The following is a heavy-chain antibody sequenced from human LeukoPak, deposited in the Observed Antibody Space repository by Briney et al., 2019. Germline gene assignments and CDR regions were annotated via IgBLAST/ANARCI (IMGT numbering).Heavy chain of an antibody. J-gene: IGHJ4*02. CDR1: GGSIGKTSYY. Sequence: SETLSLTCTVSGGSIGKTSYYWGWIRQPPGKGLEWIGNIYYSGTTYYNPSLKSRVTISVDTSKNQFSLTLNSVSAADTAVYFCARFKQLGRSFDSWGLGSLVTVSS. D-gene: IGHD1-1*01. CDR2: IYYSGTT. V-gene: IGHV4-39*07. CDR3: ARFKQLGRSFDS.